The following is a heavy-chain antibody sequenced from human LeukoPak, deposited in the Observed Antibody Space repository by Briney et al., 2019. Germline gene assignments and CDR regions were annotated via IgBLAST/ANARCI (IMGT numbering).Heavy chain of an antibody. CDR2: ISSSSSYI. CDR1: GFTFSSYS. Sequence: PGGSLRLSCAASGFTFSSYSMNWVRQAPGKGLEWVSSISSSSSYIYYADSVKGRFTISRDNAKNSLYLQMNSLRAEDTAVYYCARIVVVPAGSGAPTNYYYYYGMDVWGQGTTVTVSS. CDR3: ARIVVVPAGSGAPTNYYYYYGMDV. J-gene: IGHJ6*02. D-gene: IGHD2-2*01. V-gene: IGHV3-21*01.